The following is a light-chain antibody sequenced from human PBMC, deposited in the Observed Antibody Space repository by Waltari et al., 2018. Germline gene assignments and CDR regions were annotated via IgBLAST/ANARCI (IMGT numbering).Light chain of an antibody. CDR2: NNN. J-gene: IGLJ2*01. CDR1: SFNIGNNP. Sequence: QSVLTQPPSTSGTPGQRVTISCSGHSFNIGNNPLNWYLHVPVTAPKLLIYNNNERPSGVPDRFSGSKSGTSASLAISGLQSDDEADYYCAAWDDSLSGVLFGGGTRLTVL. CDR3: AAWDDSLSGVL. V-gene: IGLV1-44*01.